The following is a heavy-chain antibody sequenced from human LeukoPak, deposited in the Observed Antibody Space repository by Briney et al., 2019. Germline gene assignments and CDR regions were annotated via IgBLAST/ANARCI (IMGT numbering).Heavy chain of an antibody. Sequence: KPSETLSLTCTVSGGSIGSSSYHWGWIRQPPGKGLEWIGTIYYTGSTYYNPSLKSRVTISVDTSKNQFSLKLTSVTAADTAVYYCARWAMAAADYWGQGTLVTVSS. CDR2: IYYTGST. CDR3: ARWAMAAADY. CDR1: GGSIGSSSYH. V-gene: IGHV4-39*01. D-gene: IGHD6-13*01. J-gene: IGHJ4*02.